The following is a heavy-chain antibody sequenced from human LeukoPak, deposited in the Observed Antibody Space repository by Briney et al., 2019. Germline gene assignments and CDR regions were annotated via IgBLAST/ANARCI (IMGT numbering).Heavy chain of an antibody. J-gene: IGHJ4*02. CDR3: ARRRGVRGVIDY. D-gene: IGHD3-10*01. Sequence: SETLSLTCTVSGGSISSYYWSWIRQPPGKGLEWIGYIYYSGSTNYNPSLKSRVTISVDTSKNQFSLKLSSVTAADTAVYYCARRRGVRGVIDYWGQGTLVTVSS. V-gene: IGHV4-59*08. CDR2: IYYSGST. CDR1: GGSISSYY.